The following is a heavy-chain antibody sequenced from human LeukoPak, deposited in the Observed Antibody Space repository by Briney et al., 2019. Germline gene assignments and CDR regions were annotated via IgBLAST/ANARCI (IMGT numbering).Heavy chain of an antibody. Sequence: SETLSLTCTVSGGSISGHYWNWIRQPAGKGLEWIGRIYTGGNTNYNPSLKSRDTMSVDTSKTQFSLNLASVTAADTAVYYCARGSGSNYYDYWGQGTLVPVSS. CDR1: GGSISGHY. D-gene: IGHD1-26*01. CDR2: IYTGGNT. V-gene: IGHV4-4*07. J-gene: IGHJ4*02. CDR3: ARGSGSNYYDY.